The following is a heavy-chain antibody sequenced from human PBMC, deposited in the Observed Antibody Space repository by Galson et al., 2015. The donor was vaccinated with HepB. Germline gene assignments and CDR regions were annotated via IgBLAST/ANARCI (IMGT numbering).Heavy chain of an antibody. V-gene: IGHV3-9*01. J-gene: IGHJ3*02. CDR3: AKAGGQGDDAFDI. CDR1: GFTFDDYA. D-gene: IGHD3-16*01. Sequence: SLRLSCAASGFTFDDYAMRWVRQAPGEGLEWVSGISWNSGSIGYADSVKGRFTISRDNAKNSLYLQMNSLRAEDTALYYCAKAGGQGDDAFDIWGQGTMVTVSS. CDR2: ISWNSGSI.